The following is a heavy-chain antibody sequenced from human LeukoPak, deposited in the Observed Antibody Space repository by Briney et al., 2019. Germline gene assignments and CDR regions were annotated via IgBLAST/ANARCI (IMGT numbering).Heavy chain of an antibody. V-gene: IGHV3-23*01. Sequence: GGSLRLSCAASGFTFSSYAMSWVRQAPGKGLEWVSAISGSGGITDSADSVKGRFTISRDNSKNTLYLQMNSLRAEDTAVYYCAKAFKTGYNVDTLDYWGQGTLVTVSS. J-gene: IGHJ4*02. CDR1: GFTFSSYA. CDR2: ISGSGGIT. CDR3: AKAFKTGYNVDTLDY. D-gene: IGHD5-24*01.